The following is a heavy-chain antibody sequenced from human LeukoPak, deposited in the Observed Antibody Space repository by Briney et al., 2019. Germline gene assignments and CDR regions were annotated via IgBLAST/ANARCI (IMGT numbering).Heavy chain of an antibody. CDR3: ARVGEQRAFDI. V-gene: IGHV1-69*05. CDR1: GGTFSSYA. J-gene: IGHJ3*02. Sequence: ASVKVSCKASGGTFSSYAISWVRQAPGQGLEWMGGIIPIFGTANYAQKFQGRVTITTDESTSTAYMELSSLRSEDTAVYYCARVGEQRAFDIWGQGTMDTVSS. D-gene: IGHD3-10*01. CDR2: IIPIFGTA.